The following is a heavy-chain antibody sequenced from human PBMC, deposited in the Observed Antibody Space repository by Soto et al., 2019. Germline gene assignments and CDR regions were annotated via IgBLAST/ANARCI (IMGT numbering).Heavy chain of an antibody. V-gene: IGHV1-18*01. CDR2: ISSYNGDT. CDR1: GYTFTRSG. CDR3: ARGFIVGASFDY. D-gene: IGHD1-26*01. Sequence: ASVKVSCKASGYTFTRSGISWARQAPGQGPEWMGWISSYNGDTNYAQTFQGRVTMTTDTSTSTAYMELRSLRSDDTAVYYCARGFIVGASFDYWGQGTQVTVSS. J-gene: IGHJ4*02.